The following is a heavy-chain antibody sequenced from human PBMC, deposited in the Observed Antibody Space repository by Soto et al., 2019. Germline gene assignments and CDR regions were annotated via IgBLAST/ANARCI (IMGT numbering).Heavy chain of an antibody. CDR1: GITFSSYG. Sequence: QVQLVESGGGVVQPGRSRRLSCEVSGITFSSYGMQWVRQAPGKGLEWVAVISYDGSNKDYGDSVKGRFTISRDNSKNTLYLQMNSLRAEDSAVYYCAKLGYYGTSFDYWGHGTLVTVSS. J-gene: IGHJ4*01. CDR3: AKLGYYGTSFDY. D-gene: IGHD3-10*01. CDR2: ISYDGSNK. V-gene: IGHV3-30*18.